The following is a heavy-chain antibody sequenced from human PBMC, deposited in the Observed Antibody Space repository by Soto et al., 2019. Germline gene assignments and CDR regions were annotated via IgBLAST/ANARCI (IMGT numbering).Heavy chain of an antibody. CDR1: GFTFSDYY. CDR2: ISSSGSTI. Sequence: QVQLVESGGGLVKPGGSLRLSCAASGFTFSDYYMSWIRQAPGKGLEWVSYISSSGSTIYYADSVKGRFTISRDNAKNSLYLQMNSLRAEDTAVYYCAWDYCSGGSCYPVGDAFDIWGQGTMVTVSS. D-gene: IGHD2-15*01. V-gene: IGHV3-11*01. CDR3: AWDYCSGGSCYPVGDAFDI. J-gene: IGHJ3*02.